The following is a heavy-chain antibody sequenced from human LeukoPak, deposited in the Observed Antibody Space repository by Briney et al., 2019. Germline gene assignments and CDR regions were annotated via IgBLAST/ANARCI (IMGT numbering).Heavy chain of an antibody. CDR2: IYYSGST. J-gene: IGHJ4*02. V-gene: IGHV4-39*01. Sequence: SETLSLTCTVSGASISSYYWGWIRQPPGKGLEWIGSIYYSGSTYYNPSLKSRITISVDTSKNQFSLKLSSVTAADTAVYYCARLDDNSGYFHWGQGTLVTVSS. CDR1: GASISSYY. CDR3: ARLDDNSGYFH. D-gene: IGHD3-22*01.